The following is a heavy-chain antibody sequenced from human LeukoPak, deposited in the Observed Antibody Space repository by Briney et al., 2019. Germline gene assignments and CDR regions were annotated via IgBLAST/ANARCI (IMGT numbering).Heavy chain of an antibody. CDR2: INPSGGRT. Sequence: ASVKVSCKASGYTFTSDYIHWVRQAPGQGLEWLGIINPSGGRTTYVQNFQGRVTMTRDTSTSTVYMELSSLRSEDTAVYYCARGSRFLDYWGQGTLVTVSS. J-gene: IGHJ4*02. CDR1: GYTFTSDY. CDR3: ARGSRFLDY. D-gene: IGHD3-3*01. V-gene: IGHV1-46*01.